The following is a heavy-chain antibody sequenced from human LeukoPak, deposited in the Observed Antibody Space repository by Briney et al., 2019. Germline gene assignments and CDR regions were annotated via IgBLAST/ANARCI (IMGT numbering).Heavy chain of an antibody. CDR2: IYYSGST. V-gene: IGHV4-59*01. CDR1: GGSISSYY. J-gene: IGHJ4*02. CDR3: ARGVGYCSSTSCYRAGGY. D-gene: IGHD2-2*01. Sequence: SETLSLTCTVSGGSISSYYWSWIRQPPGKGLEWIGYIYYSGSTNYNPSLKSRVTISVDTSKNQFSLKLSSVTAADTAVYYCARGVGYCSSTSCYRAGGYWGQGTLVTVSS.